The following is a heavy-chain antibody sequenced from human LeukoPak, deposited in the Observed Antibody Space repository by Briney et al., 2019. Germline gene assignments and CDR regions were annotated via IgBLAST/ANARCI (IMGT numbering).Heavy chain of an antibody. CDR3: ARLVLARFYDSSGYFDY. D-gene: IGHD3-22*01. J-gene: IGHJ4*02. Sequence: SQTLSPTCTVSGGSISSGSYYWSWIRQPAGTGLEWIGRIYSSGSTNYNPSLKSRVTISVDTSKNQFSLKLSSVTAADTAVYYCARLVLARFYDSSGYFDYWGQGTLVTVSS. V-gene: IGHV4-61*02. CDR1: GGSISSGSYY. CDR2: IYSSGST.